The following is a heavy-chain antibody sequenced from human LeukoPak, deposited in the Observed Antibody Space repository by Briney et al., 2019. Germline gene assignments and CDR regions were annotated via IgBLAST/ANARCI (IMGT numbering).Heavy chain of an antibody. Sequence: SVKVSCKASGGTSSSYAISWVRQAPGQGLEWMGGIIPIFGTANYAQKFQGRVTITTDESTSTAYMELSSLRSEDTAVYYCARGDTAMVRRYYYYYMDVWGKGTTVTVSS. CDR3: ARGDTAMVRRYYYYYMDV. J-gene: IGHJ6*03. CDR1: GGTSSSYA. CDR2: IIPIFGTA. V-gene: IGHV1-69*05. D-gene: IGHD5-18*01.